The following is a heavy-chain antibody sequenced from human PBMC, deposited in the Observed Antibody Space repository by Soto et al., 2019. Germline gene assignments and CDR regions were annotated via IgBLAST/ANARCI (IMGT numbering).Heavy chain of an antibody. Sequence: LSLTCTVSGGSISSYYWTWIRQPAGKGLEWIGRIYSSGSTNYNPSLKSRVTMSVDTSKNQFSLKLSSVTAADTAVYFCARVDGVQAARGVTFKYYYGMDVWGQGTTVTVSS. CDR3: ARVDGVQAARGVTFKYYYGMDV. CDR1: GGSISSYY. J-gene: IGHJ6*02. D-gene: IGHD2-15*01. V-gene: IGHV4-4*07. CDR2: IYSSGST.